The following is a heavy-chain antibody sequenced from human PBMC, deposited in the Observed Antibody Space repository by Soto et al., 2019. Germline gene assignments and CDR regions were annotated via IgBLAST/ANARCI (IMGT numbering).Heavy chain of an antibody. CDR2: ISWNSGSI. Sequence: PGGSLRLSCAASGFTFDDYAVHWVRQAPGKCLEWVSGISWNSGSIGYADSVKGRFTISRDNAKNSLYLQMNSLRAEDTALYYCAKDIAEGVVATIGANYYYYYGMDVWGQGXTVTVYS. V-gene: IGHV3-9*01. J-gene: IGHJ6*02. CDR1: GFTFDDYA. CDR3: AKDIAEGVVATIGANYYYYYGMDV. D-gene: IGHD5-12*01.